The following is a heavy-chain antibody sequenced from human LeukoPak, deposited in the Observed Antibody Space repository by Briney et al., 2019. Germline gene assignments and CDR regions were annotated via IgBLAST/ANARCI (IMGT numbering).Heavy chain of an antibody. J-gene: IGHJ6*02. Sequence: SETLSLTCAVSGGSISSGGYSWRWIRQPPGKGLEWIGYIYHSGSTYYNPSLKSRVTISVDRSKNQFSLKLSSVTAADTAVYYCARTGDYYYGMDVWGQGTTVTVSS. CDR2: IYHSGST. CDR1: GGSISSGGYS. V-gene: IGHV4-30-2*01. CDR3: ARTGDYYYGMDV.